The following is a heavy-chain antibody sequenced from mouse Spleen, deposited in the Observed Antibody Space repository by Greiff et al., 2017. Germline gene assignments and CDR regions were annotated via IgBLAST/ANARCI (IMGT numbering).Heavy chain of an antibody. D-gene: IGHD1-2*01. J-gene: IGHJ3*01. CDR3: ARHETTATSAWFAY. CDR2: ISSGDGNT. Sequence: EVHLVESGGGLVKLGGSLKLSCAASGFTFSSYAMSWVRQTPEKRLVWVATISSGDGNTYYPDSVKGRFTISRDNAKNTLYLQMSSLKSEDTAMYYCARHETTATSAWFAYWGQGTLVTVSA. V-gene: IGHV5-9-3*01. CDR1: GFTFSSYA.